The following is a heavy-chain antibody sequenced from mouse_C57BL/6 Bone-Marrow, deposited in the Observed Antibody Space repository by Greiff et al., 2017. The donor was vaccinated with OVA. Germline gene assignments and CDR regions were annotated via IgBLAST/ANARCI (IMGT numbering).Heavy chain of an antibody. J-gene: IGHJ3*01. CDR3: ARGGDGYYGGFAY. D-gene: IGHD2-3*01. CDR1: GFTFSSYA. CDR2: ISDGGSYT. Sequence: EVQVVESGGGLVKPGGSLKLSCAASGFTFSSYAMSWVRQTPEKRLEWVATISDGGSYTYYPDNVKGRFTISRDNAKNNLYLQMSHLKSEDTAMYYCARGGDGYYGGFAYWGQGTLVTVSA. V-gene: IGHV5-4*01.